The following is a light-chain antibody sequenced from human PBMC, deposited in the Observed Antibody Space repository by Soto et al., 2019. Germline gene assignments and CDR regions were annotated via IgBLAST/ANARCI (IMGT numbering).Light chain of an antibody. CDR3: QQYDNWPLT. V-gene: IGKV3-15*01. CDR2: RAS. J-gene: IGKJ4*01. CDR1: QTVSSN. Sequence: EIVMTQSPATLSVSPGERATLSCRASQTVSSNLAWYQQKLGQAPRLLMYRASTRATGIPARFSGSGSGTEFTLTISSLQSEDFAVYYCQQYDNWPLTFGGGTKVDIK.